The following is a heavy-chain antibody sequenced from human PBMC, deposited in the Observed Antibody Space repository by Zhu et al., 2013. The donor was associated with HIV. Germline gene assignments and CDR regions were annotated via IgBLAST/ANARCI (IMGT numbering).Heavy chain of an antibody. D-gene: IGHD3-10*01. Sequence: VQLQESGPGLMKPSETLSLTCTVSGYSISSGYYWGWIRQPPGKGLEWIGSMYHSGRTFYNPSLKSRVTISVDTSKNQIHPEADPCDRRRQRPCITVARTGSLDAFDIWGQGTMVTVSS. CDR2: MYHSGRT. CDR3: ARTGSLDAFDI. V-gene: IGHV4-38-2*02. CDR1: GYSISSGYY. J-gene: IGHJ3*02.